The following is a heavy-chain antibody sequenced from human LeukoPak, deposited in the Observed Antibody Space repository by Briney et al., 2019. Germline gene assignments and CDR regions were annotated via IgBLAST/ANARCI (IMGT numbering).Heavy chain of an antibody. Sequence: SETLSLTCTVSGGSISSYYWSWIRQPPGKGLEWIGYIYTSGSTNYNPSLKSRVTISLDTSKNQFSLKLSSVTAADTAVYYCARDAPTAYCSGGTCYFDYWGQGTLVTVSS. CDR2: IYTSGST. V-gene: IGHV4-4*08. CDR1: GGSISSYY. CDR3: ARDAPTAYCSGGTCYFDY. J-gene: IGHJ4*02. D-gene: IGHD2-15*01.